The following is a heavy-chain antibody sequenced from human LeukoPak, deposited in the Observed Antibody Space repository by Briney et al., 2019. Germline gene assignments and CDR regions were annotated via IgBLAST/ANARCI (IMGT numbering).Heavy chain of an antibody. CDR3: AKEYGSGSYYYDY. CDR2: ITTSGGST. J-gene: IGHJ4*02. D-gene: IGHD3-10*01. V-gene: IGHV3-23*01. CDR1: GFTFSSYA. Sequence: GGPLRLSCAASGFTFSSYALTWVRQVPGKGLEWVSAITTSGGSTHYADSVKGRFTISRDNSKNTLYLQMNSLRAEDTAVYYCAKEYGSGSYYYDYWGQGTLVTVSS.